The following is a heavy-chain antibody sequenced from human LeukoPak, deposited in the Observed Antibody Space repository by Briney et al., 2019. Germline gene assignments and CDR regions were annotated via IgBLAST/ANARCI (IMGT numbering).Heavy chain of an antibody. J-gene: IGHJ6*02. D-gene: IGHD3-3*01. V-gene: IGHV3-23*01. CDR2: ISGSGGST. CDR3: TRETPMHYDFWSGYYGMDV. Sequence: GGSLRLSCAASGFTFSSYAMSWVRQAPGKGLEWVSAISGSGGSTYYADSVKGRFTISRDNSKNTLYLQMNSLKTEDTAVYYCTRETPMHYDFWSGYYGMDVWGQGTTVTVSS. CDR1: GFTFSSYA.